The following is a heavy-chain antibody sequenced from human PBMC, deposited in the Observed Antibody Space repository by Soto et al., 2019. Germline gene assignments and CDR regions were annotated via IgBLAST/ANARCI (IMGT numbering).Heavy chain of an antibody. D-gene: IGHD6-6*01. J-gene: IGHJ6*02. CDR2: ISYDGSNK. Sequence: QVQLVESGGGVVQPGRSLRLSCAASGFTFSSYGMHWVRQAPGKGLEWVAVISYDGSNKYYADSVKGRFTISRDNSKNTLYLQMNSLRAEDTAVYYCAKGGLRYSSSYYGMDVWGQGTTVTVSS. V-gene: IGHV3-30*18. CDR3: AKGGLRYSSSYYGMDV. CDR1: GFTFSSYG.